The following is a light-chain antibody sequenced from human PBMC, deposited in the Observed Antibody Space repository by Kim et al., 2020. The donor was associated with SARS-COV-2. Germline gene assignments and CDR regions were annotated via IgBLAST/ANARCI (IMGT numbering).Light chain of an antibody. J-gene: IGLJ2*01. CDR1: SNNIGFYNY. CDR2: DVT. CDR3: CSYAGDYVI. V-gene: IGLV2-11*01. Sequence: QSALTQPRSVSGSPGQSVTISCTGASNNIGFYNYVSWYQHHPGRAPKLIIYDVTKRPSGVPDRFSGSKSGNTASLTASGLQSEDEADYYCCSYAGDYVIFGGGTQLTVL.